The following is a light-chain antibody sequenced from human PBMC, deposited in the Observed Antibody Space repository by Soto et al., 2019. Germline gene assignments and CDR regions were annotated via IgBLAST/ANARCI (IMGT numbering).Light chain of an antibody. V-gene: IGKV3-11*01. J-gene: IGKJ5*01. CDR2: DSS. CDR3: QQRSNWPIT. CDR1: QSVDKF. Sequence: EVELTQSPATLSLSPGETATLSCRASQSVDKFLAWYQQRPGQPPRLLMFDSSNRATGVPARFSGSGSGTDFTLTISSLEPEDFAVYYCQQRSNWPITFGQGTRLEIK.